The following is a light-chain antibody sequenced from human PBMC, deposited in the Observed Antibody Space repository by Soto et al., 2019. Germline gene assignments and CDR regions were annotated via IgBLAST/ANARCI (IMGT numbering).Light chain of an antibody. Sequence: ESVLSQSPCTLSLSPGERATLSCRASQSVSSSYLAWYQQKPGQAPRLLIYGASSRATGIPDRFSGSGSGTDFTLTISSLEPEDFAVYYCQQRSNWPPRFTYGPGTKVDIK. V-gene: IGKV3D-20*02. CDR1: QSVSSSY. J-gene: IGKJ3*01. CDR3: QQRSNWPPRFT. CDR2: GAS.